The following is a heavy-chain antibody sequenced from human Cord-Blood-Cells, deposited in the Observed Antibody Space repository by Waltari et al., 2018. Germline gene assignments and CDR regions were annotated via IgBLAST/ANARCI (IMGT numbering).Heavy chain of an antibody. J-gene: IGHJ4*02. V-gene: IGHV3-30-3*01. CDR1: GFPFSSYA. CDR3: ARAQVY. CDR2: ISYDGSNK. Sequence: QVQLVESGGGVVQPGRSLRPSCAASGFPFSSYAMHWVRQAPGKGLEWVAVISYDGSNKYYADSVKCRFTISRDNSKNTLYLQMNSLRAEDTAVYYCARAQVYWGQGTLVTVSS.